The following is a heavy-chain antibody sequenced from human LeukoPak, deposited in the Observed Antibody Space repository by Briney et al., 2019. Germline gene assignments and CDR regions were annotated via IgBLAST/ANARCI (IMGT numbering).Heavy chain of an antibody. Sequence: GGSLRLSCAASGFTFSSYAMSWVRQAPGKGLEWVSAIRGSGGSTYYADSVKGRFTISRDNSKNTLYLQMNSLTAEDTAIYYCAKDWDDYGDYLPLDFWGQGTLVTVSS. CDR1: GFTFSSYA. J-gene: IGHJ4*02. CDR3: AKDWDDYGDYLPLDF. D-gene: IGHD4-17*01. V-gene: IGHV3-23*01. CDR2: IRGSGGST.